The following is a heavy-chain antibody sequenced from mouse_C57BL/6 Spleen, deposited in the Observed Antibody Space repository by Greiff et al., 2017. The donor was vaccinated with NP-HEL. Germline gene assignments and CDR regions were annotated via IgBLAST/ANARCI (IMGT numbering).Heavy chain of an antibody. Sequence: VKLMESGPELVKPGASVKISCKASGYAFSSSWMNWVKQRPGKGLEWIGRIYPGDGDTNYNGKFKGKATLTADKSSSTAYMRLSSLTSEDSAVYFCARSGYSLDYWGQGTTLTVSS. CDR3: ARSGYSLDY. CDR2: IYPGDGDT. CDR1: GYAFSSSW. D-gene: IGHD3-1*01. J-gene: IGHJ2*01. V-gene: IGHV1-82*01.